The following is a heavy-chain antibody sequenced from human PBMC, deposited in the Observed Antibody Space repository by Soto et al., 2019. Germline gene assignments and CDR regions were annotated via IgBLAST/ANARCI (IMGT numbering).Heavy chain of an antibody. D-gene: IGHD6-19*01. V-gene: IGHV4-59*12. J-gene: IGHJ5*02. Sequence: SETLSLTCTVSGGSISSYYWSWIRQPPGKGLEWIGYIYYSGSTNYNPSLKSRVTISVDTSKNQFSLKLSSVTAADTAVYYCGRGGSGWSVWLDDWGQGTVVTVSS. CDR1: GGSISSYY. CDR3: GRGGSGWSVWLDD. CDR2: IYYSGST.